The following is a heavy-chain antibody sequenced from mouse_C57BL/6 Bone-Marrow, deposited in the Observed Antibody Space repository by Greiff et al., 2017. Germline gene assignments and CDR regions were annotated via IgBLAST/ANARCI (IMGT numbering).Heavy chain of an antibody. CDR3: ARRLFDY. CDR1: GYTFTSYW. J-gene: IGHJ2*01. V-gene: IGHV1-50*01. D-gene: IGHD1-2*01. CDR2: IDPSDSYT. Sequence: QVQLKQPGAELVKPGASVKLSCKASGYTFTSYWMQWVKQRPGQGLEWIGEIDPSDSYTNYNQKFKGKATLTVDTSSSTAYMQLSSLTSEDSAVYYCARRLFDYWGQGTTLTVSS.